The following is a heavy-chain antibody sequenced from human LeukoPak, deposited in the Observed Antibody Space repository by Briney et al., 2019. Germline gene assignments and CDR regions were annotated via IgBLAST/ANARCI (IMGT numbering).Heavy chain of an antibody. CDR1: GFTFTNYW. J-gene: IGHJ4*02. D-gene: IGHD1-26*01. CDR3: ASSGSYRFDY. V-gene: IGHV3-48*02. CDR2: ITASGTAM. Sequence: SGGSLRLSCAASGFTFTNYWMHWVRQAPGKGLEWVSHITASGTAMFYADSVKGRFTISRDNAKNSLYLQMNSLRDEDTAVYYCASSGSYRFDYWGQGTLVTVSS.